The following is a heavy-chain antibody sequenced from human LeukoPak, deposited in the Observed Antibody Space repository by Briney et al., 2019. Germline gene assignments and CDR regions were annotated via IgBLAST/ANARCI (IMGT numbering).Heavy chain of an antibody. Sequence: GGSLRLSCAASGFTFSSFGMHWVRQAPGKGLEWVSVIYSGGSTYYADSVKGRLTISRDNSKNTLYLQMNSLRAEDTAVYYCAAREYSSSWPPDYWGQGTLVTVSS. CDR1: GFTFSSFG. J-gene: IGHJ4*02. D-gene: IGHD6-13*01. CDR2: IYSGGST. CDR3: AAREYSSSWPPDY. V-gene: IGHV3-NL1*01.